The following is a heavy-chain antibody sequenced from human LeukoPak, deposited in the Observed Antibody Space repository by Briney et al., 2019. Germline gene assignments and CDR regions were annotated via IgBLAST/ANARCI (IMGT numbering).Heavy chain of an antibody. J-gene: IGHJ4*02. V-gene: IGHV4-4*02. CDR3: ARSFTYSYGPQFDY. CDR1: GGSISSSNW. D-gene: IGHD5-18*01. Sequence: PSGTLSLTCAVTGGSISSSNWWSWVRQPPGKGLDWMGEIYHSGSTNYNPSLKSRVTISVDKSKNQFSLKLSSVTAADTAVYYCARSFTYSYGPQFDYWRQGTLVTVSS. CDR2: IYHSGST.